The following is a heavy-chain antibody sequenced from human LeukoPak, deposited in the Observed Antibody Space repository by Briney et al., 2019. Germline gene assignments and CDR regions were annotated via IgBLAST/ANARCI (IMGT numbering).Heavy chain of an antibody. V-gene: IGHV3-7*01. J-gene: IGHJ4*02. CDR3: ARDASYGGNWYYFDY. Sequence: SGGSLRLSCAASGFTFSSYWMSWVRQAPGKGLEWVANIKQDGSEKYYVDSVKGRFTISRDNAKNSLYLQMNSLRAEDTAVYYCARDASYGGNWYYFDYWGQGTLVTVSS. CDR1: GFTFSSYW. CDR2: IKQDGSEK. D-gene: IGHD4-23*01.